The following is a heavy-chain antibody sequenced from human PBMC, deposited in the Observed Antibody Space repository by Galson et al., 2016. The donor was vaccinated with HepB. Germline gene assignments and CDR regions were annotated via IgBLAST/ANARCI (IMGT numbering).Heavy chain of an antibody. V-gene: IGHV3-30*04. Sequence: SLRLSCAASGFTFTNYAMHWVRQAPGKGLEWVTLISFDGNDRFYADSVKGRFTISRDDSKNTLYLQLNNLTTEDTAVYYCARVVGRDSTGYYVGLDYWGQGTLVTVSS. D-gene: IGHD3-22*01. CDR3: ARVVGRDSTGYYVGLDY. CDR1: GFTFTNYA. J-gene: IGHJ4*02. CDR2: ISFDGNDR.